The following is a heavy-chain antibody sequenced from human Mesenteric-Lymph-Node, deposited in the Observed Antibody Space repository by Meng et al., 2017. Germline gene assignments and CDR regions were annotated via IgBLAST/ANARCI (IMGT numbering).Heavy chain of an antibody. V-gene: IGHV4-59*02. Sequence: QQRLQEERPGLVKPSYTLSLTFTVSGGSVRCYFWRLIRQAPGKGLEWIGYIYYTGSTDSSPSLKGRVTTSVDTSKNQFSLNLSSVTAADTAVYYCARLSNYDSTGRFDSWGQGTLVTVSS. CDR1: GGSVRCYF. J-gene: IGHJ4*02. CDR3: ARLSNYDSTGRFDS. D-gene: IGHD3-22*01. CDR2: IYYTGST.